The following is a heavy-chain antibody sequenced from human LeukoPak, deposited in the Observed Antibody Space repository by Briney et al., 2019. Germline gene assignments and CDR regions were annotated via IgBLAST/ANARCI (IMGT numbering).Heavy chain of an antibody. CDR3: ARGLMGGTDAFDI. V-gene: IGHV1-8*01. D-gene: IGHD3-16*01. CDR1: GYTFTNNA. J-gene: IGHJ3*02. CDR2: MNPNSGNT. Sequence: GASVKVSCKTSGYTFTNNAINWVRQAPGQGLEWMGWMNPNSGNTGYAQKFQGRVTITRNTSISTAYMELSSLRSEDTAVYYCARGLMGGTDAFDIWGQGTMVTVSS.